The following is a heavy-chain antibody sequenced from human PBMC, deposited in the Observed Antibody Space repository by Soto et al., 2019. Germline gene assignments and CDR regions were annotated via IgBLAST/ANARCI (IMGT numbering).Heavy chain of an antibody. CDR2: IYYSGST. D-gene: IGHD6-13*01. V-gene: IGHV4-31*03. CDR1: GCSISSGGYY. CDR3: ARGGIAAAAPPDY. J-gene: IGHJ4*02. Sequence: SDTLSLTCTVAGCSISSGGYYWSWIRQHPGKGLEWIGYIYYSGSTYYNPSLKSRVTISVDTSKNQFSLKLSSVTAADTAVYYCARGGIAAAAPPDYWGQGTLVTVS.